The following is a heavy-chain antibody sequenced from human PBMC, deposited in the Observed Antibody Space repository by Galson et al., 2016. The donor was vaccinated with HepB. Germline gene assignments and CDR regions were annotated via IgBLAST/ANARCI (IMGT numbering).Heavy chain of an antibody. CDR2: INWKGNNT. Sequence: SLRLSCAASGFTFDDYGMSWVRQAPGKGLEWVSGINWKGNNTGYADSVRGRFAISRDNAKNSLFLQMNSLRAEDTALYYCARDRVYHDDFTEFTGRYYYGMDVWGKGTTVTVSA. J-gene: IGHJ6*04. V-gene: IGHV3-20*04. CDR1: GFTFDDYG. D-gene: IGHD3-3*01. CDR3: ARDRVYHDDFTEFTGRYYYGMDV.